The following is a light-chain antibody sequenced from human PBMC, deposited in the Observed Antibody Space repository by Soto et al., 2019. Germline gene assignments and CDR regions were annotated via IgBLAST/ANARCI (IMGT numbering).Light chain of an antibody. CDR1: SSDVGGYNY. CDR2: DVS. CDR3: GSYTTSSTYV. Sequence: QSALTQPASVSGSPGQSITISCTGTSSDVGGYNYVSWYQQHPGKAPKLMIYDVSNRPSGVSNRFSGSKSGNTASLTISGLQADDEADYYCGSYTTSSTYVFVTGTKVTVL. J-gene: IGLJ1*01. V-gene: IGLV2-14*01.